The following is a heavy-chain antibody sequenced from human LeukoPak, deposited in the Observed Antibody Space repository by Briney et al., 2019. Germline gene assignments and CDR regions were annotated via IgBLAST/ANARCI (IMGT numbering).Heavy chain of an antibody. J-gene: IGHJ3*02. CDR3: VRDVHWAFDM. CDR1: GFTFSSDP. CDR2: IRSDGDD. Sequence: PGRSLRLSCAASGFTFSSDPMNWVRQAPGKGLEWISNIRSDGDDFYADSVKGRFTISRDNAKNSLFLQMNSLREEDTAVYYCVRDVHWAFDMWGQGTMVTVSS. V-gene: IGHV3-48*03. D-gene: IGHD6-6*01.